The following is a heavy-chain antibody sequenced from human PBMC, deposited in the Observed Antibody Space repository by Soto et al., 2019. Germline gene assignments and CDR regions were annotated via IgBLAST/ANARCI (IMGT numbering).Heavy chain of an antibody. J-gene: IGHJ4*02. D-gene: IGHD2-15*01. Sequence: QVQLVASGGGVVQPGGSLRLSCAASGFTFSSYGMQWVRQSPGEGLEWVAIMAHDGSKQYYGDSVQGRFTTSRDNSKNTLYLPIDSLRPEDTAVYYCARSSGGSSYYPVDYWGQGTLVTVSS. CDR3: ARSSGGSSYYPVDY. V-gene: IGHV3-30*03. CDR1: GFTFSSYG. CDR2: MAHDGSKQ.